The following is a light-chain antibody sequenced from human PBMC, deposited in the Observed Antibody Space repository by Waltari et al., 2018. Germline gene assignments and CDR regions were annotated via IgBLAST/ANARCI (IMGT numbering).Light chain of an antibody. CDR2: GAS. V-gene: IGKV3-15*01. CDR3: QQYNNWVKT. Sequence: EIVMTQSPATLSVSPGERATLSCRASQSVSSNLDWYQQKPGQAPSLLIYGASTRATGIPARFSGSGSGTEFTLTISSLQSEDFAVYYCQQYNNWVKTFGQGTKVEIK. CDR1: QSVSSN. J-gene: IGKJ1*01.